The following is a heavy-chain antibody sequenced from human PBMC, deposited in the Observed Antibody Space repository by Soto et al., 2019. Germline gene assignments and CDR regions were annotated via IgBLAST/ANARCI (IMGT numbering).Heavy chain of an antibody. CDR2: IYSGGQT. D-gene: IGHD3-10*01. J-gene: IGHJ4*02. Sequence: GGSLRLSCAASGFTVSNNFMIWVRQAPGKGLEWVSLIYSGGQTNYADSVKGRFTISRDSSKNTLHLEMNSLRAEDTATYYCARDPFYGAIDYWGLGTLVTVSS. V-gene: IGHV3-53*01. CDR1: GFTVSNNF. CDR3: ARDPFYGAIDY.